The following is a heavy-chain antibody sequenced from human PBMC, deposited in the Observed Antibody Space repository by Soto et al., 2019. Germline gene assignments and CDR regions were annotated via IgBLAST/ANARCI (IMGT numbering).Heavy chain of an antibody. V-gene: IGHV1-2*02. CDR1: GYTFNGYY. J-gene: IGHJ2*01. D-gene: IGHD6-19*01. Sequence: QVQLVQSGAEVKKPGASVQVSCRASGYTFNGYYLHWVRQAPGEGPEWMGWINPHTGGTNYAQKFEGRVTMTGDTSISTAYMELTRLRPDDTALYYCARDGASRRQTVAGTLHWFFDFWGRGTQVTVSS. CDR2: INPHTGGT. CDR3: ARDGASRRQTVAGTLHWFFDF.